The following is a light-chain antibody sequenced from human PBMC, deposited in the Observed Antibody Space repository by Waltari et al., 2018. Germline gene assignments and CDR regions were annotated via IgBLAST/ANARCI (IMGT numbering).Light chain of an antibody. J-gene: IGKJ4*01. CDR2: DTS. CDR1: QSISNY. V-gene: IGKV3-11*01. Sequence: EIVLTQSPATLSLSPGERATLSCRASQSISNYLAWYQQKRGQAPRLLLYDTSNRATGIPARFSGSGSLTEVTLTISSLEPEDFAVYYCHQRSDWGTFGGGTKVEI. CDR3: HQRSDWGT.